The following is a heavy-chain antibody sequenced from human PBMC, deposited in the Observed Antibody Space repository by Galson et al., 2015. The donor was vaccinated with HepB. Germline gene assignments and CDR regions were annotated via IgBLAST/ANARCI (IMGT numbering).Heavy chain of an antibody. Sequence: SETLSLTCTVSGGSVSSGSYYWSWIRQPPGKGLEWIGSIYYSGSTYYNPSLKSRVTISVDTSKNQFSLKLSSVTAADTAVYYCASIAVAGPYYYYGMDVWGQETTVTVSS. CDR1: GGSVSSGSYY. D-gene: IGHD6-19*01. CDR3: ASIAVAGPYYYYGMDV. CDR2: IYYSGST. V-gene: IGHV4-39*01. J-gene: IGHJ6*02.